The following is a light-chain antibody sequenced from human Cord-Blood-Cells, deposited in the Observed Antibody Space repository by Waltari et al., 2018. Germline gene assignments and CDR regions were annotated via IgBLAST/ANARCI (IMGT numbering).Light chain of an antibody. CDR3: QSADSSGTYPV. J-gene: IGLJ3*02. Sequence: SYELTQPPSVSVSPGQTARITCPGDALPKQYAYWYQQKPGQAPVLVIYKDSERPSGIPERFSGSNSGTTVTLTISGVQAEDEADYYCQSADSSGTYPVFGGGTKLTVL. CDR2: KDS. CDR1: ALPKQY. V-gene: IGLV3-25*03.